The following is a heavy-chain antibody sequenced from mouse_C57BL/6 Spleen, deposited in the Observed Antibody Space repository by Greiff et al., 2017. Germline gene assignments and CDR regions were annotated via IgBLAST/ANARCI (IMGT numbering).Heavy chain of an antibody. J-gene: IGHJ4*01. V-gene: IGHV5-17*01. CDR2: ISSGSSTI. Sequence: EVKLVESGGGLVKPGGSLKLSCAASGFTFSDYGMHWVRQAPEKGLEWVAYISSGSSTINYADKVKGRFTISRDNAKNTLFLQMTSLRSEDTAMYYCARYDYDGRVYAMDYWGQGTSVTVST. CDR3: ARYDYDGRVYAMDY. D-gene: IGHD2-4*01. CDR1: GFTFSDYG.